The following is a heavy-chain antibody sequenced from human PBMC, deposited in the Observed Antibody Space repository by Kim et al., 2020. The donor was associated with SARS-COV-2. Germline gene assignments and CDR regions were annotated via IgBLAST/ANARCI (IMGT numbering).Heavy chain of an antibody. CDR1: GFTFSSYA. CDR2: ISYDGSNK. V-gene: IGHV3-30*04. Sequence: GGSLRLSCAASGFTFSSYAMHWVRQAPGKGLEWVAVISYDGSNKYYADSVKGRFTISRDNSKNTLYLQMNSLRAEDTAVYYCAASGDSGYDFDYWGQGTLVTVSS. CDR3: AASGDSGYDFDY. D-gene: IGHD5-12*01. J-gene: IGHJ4*02.